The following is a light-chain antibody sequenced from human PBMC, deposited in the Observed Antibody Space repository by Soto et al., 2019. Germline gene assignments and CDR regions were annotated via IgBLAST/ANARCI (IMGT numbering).Light chain of an antibody. CDR3: QQYSNWPPT. CDR1: QSISSY. Sequence: IILTQSQGTLSLSPGARATLSCRASQSISSYSSWYQQKPGQAPRPVIYDTSNRATDTPARFSGSGSGTDFTLTISSLEPEDFAVYYCQQYSNWPPTFGQGTRLEIK. CDR2: DTS. V-gene: IGKV3-11*01. J-gene: IGKJ5*01.